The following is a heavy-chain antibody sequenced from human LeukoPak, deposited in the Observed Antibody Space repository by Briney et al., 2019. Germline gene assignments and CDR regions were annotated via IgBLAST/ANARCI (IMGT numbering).Heavy chain of an antibody. Sequence: GGSLRLSCAASGFTVSSNYMSWVRQAPGKGLEWVANIKQDGSEKYYVDSVKGRFTISRDNAKNSLYLQMNSLRAEDTAVYYCARDNIMIAPNWFDPWGQGTLVTVSS. V-gene: IGHV3-7*01. CDR2: IKQDGSEK. CDR3: ARDNIMIAPNWFDP. CDR1: GFTVSSNY. D-gene: IGHD3-22*01. J-gene: IGHJ5*02.